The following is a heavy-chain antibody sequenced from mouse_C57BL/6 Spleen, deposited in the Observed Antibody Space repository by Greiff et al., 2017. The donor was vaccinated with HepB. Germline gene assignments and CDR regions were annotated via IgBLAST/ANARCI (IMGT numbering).Heavy chain of an antibody. CDR1: GYTFTSYW. J-gene: IGHJ2*01. CDR2: IHPNSGST. D-gene: IGHD1-1*01. V-gene: IGHV1-64*01. CDR3: AGYYGSSYPYFDY. Sequence: QVQLQQPGAELVKPGASVKLSCKASGYTFTSYWMHWVKQRPGQGLEWIGMIHPNSGSTNYNEKFKSKATLTVDKSSSTAYMQLSSLTSDDSAVYYCAGYYGSSYPYFDYWGQGTTLTVSS.